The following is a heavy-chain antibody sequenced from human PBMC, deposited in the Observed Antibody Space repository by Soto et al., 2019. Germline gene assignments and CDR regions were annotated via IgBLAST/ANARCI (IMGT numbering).Heavy chain of an antibody. CDR1: GFIFEDFA. J-gene: IGHJ4*02. Sequence: EVQLVESGGNLVQPGRSLRLSCAGSGFIFEDFALHWVRQAPGRGLEWVSGINWNNGSRAYADSVKGRFTISRDNTKNSLSLQMNSPRPEDTAFYYCVRGQDHTIGGNYRFEHWGQGSLVTVSS. V-gene: IGHV3-9*01. CDR2: INWNNGSR. D-gene: IGHD3-16*02. CDR3: VRGQDHTIGGNYRFEH.